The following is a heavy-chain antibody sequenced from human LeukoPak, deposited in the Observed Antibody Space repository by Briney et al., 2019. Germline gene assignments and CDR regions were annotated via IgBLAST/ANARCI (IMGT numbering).Heavy chain of an antibody. CDR3: ARLFSRGWEYHFGLDV. Sequence: SETLSLTCTVPGGSISTDASYWAWIRQPPGKGLEWIASIYYSGSTYYSSSLKSRVTLSVDTSKNQFSLKMSSVTAADTAVFYCARLFSRGWEYHFGLDVWGQGTTVTVS. V-gene: IGHV4-39*01. D-gene: IGHD6-19*01. CDR2: IYYSGST. J-gene: IGHJ6*02. CDR1: GGSISTDASY.